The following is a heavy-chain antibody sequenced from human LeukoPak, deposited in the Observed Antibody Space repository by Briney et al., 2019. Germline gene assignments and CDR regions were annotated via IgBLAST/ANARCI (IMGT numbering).Heavy chain of an antibody. CDR3: ARDYGDYGGTFDN. D-gene: IGHD4-17*01. J-gene: IGHJ3*02. CDR2: ISYDGSNK. Sequence: QPGRSLRLSCAASGFTFSSFVIHWVRQAPGKALEWVAVISYDGSNKYYADSVKGRFTISRDNSKNTLYLQMNSLRPEDTAVYYCARDYGDYGGTFDNWGRGTMVTVSS. CDR1: GFTFSSFV. V-gene: IGHV3-30-3*01.